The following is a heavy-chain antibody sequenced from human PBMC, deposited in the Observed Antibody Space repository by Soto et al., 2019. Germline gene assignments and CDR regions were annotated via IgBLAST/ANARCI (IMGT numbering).Heavy chain of an antibody. CDR1: GYTFTSYD. CDR2: MNPNSGNT. CDR3: ARGSLRFLEWLSYFDY. J-gene: IGHJ4*02. D-gene: IGHD3-3*01. V-gene: IGHV1-8*01. Sequence: GASVKVSCKASGYTFTSYDINWLRQATGQGLEWMGWMNPNSGNTGYAQKFQGRVTMTRNTSISTAYMELSSLRSEDTAVYYCARGSLRFLEWLSYFDYWGQGTLVTVSS.